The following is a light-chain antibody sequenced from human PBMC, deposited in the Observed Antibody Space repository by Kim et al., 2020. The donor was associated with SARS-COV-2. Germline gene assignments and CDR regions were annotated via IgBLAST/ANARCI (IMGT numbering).Light chain of an antibody. Sequence: SSELTQDPAVSVALGQTVRITCQGDSLRIYYASWYQQKAGQAPILVMYGKDHRSSGIPDRFSGSSSGSTASLTISGAQAEDEADYYCCARVSTNNYHVVFGGGTQLTDL. CDR2: GKD. V-gene: IGLV3-19*01. CDR1: SLRIYY. J-gene: IGLJ2*01. CDR3: CARVSTNNYHVV.